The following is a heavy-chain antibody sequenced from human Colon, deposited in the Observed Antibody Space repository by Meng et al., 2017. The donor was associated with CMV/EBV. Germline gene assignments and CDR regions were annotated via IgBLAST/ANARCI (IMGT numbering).Heavy chain of an antibody. J-gene: IGHJ5*01. V-gene: IGHV3-23*01. Sequence: GGSLRLSCAASGFTFDDYAMHWVRQAPGEGLEWVSVVRANSDAMAYADSVRGRFTVSRDNSRNTLYLQMNNLRPEDTALYYCTKGDWCDSWGQGTPVTVSS. CDR3: TKGDWCDS. CDR1: GFTFDDYA. CDR2: VRANSDAM.